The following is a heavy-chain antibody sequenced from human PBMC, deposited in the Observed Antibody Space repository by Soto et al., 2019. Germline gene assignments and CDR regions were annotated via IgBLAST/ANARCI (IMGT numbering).Heavy chain of an antibody. CDR2: IYYSGST. V-gene: IGHV4-39*01. CDR1: GGSISSSSYY. D-gene: IGHD4-17*01. Sequence: SETLSLTCTVSGGSISSSSYYWGWIRQPPGKGLEWIGSIYYSGSTYYNPSLKSRVTISVDTSKNQFSLKLSSVTAENSVYLEMESLRDEDTALCYCARDVDADFRTDFDYWGRGTLVTVSS. J-gene: IGHJ4*02. CDR3: ESLRDEDTALCYCARDVDADFRTDFDY.